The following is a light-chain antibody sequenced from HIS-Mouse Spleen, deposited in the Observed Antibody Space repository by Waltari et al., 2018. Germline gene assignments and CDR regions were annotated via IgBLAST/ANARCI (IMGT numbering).Light chain of an antibody. CDR1: SLRSYY. CDR2: GKN. Sequence: SSELTQDPAVSVALGQTVRITCQGDSLRSYYASWYQKKPGQAPVLVIYGKNNRASGIPDRCSGSSSGNTASLTITGDQAEDEADYYCNSRDSSGNHWVFGGGTKLTVL. J-gene: IGLJ3*02. CDR3: NSRDSSGNHWV. V-gene: IGLV3-19*01.